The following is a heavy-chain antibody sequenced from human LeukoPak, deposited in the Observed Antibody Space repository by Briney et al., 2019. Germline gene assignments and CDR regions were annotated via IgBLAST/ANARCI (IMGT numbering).Heavy chain of an antibody. CDR2: IYYSGST. J-gene: IGHJ4*02. Sequence: SETLSLTCTVSGGSISSYYWSWIRQPPGKGLEWIGYIYYSGSTNHNPSLKSRVTISVDTSKNQFSLKLSSVTAADTAVYYCARALRANYYDSCYFDYWGQGTLVTVSS. CDR3: ARALRANYYDSCYFDY. CDR1: GGSISSYY. D-gene: IGHD3-22*01. V-gene: IGHV4-59*01.